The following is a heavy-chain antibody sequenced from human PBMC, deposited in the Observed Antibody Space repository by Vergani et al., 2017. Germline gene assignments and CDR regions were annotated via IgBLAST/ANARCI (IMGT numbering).Heavy chain of an antibody. CDR1: GFTFSSYS. J-gene: IGHJ6*02. CDR2: ISSSSSYI. V-gene: IGHV3-21*01. D-gene: IGHD3-10*01. CDR3: ARLSGDTILTYGYYYDGMDV. Sequence: EVQLVESGGGLVKPGGSLRLSCAASGFTFSSYSMNWVRQAPGKGLEWVSSISSSSSYIYYADSVKGRFTISRDNAKNSLYLQMNSLRAEDTAVYYCARLSGDTILTYGYYYDGMDVWGQGTTVTVSS.